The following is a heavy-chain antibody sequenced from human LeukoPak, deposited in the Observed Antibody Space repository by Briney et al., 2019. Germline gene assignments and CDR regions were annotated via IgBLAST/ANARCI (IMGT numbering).Heavy chain of an antibody. CDR3: ARGGEAHCGGDCYSGAFDI. J-gene: IGHJ3*02. V-gene: IGHV4-59*01. D-gene: IGHD2-21*02. CDR2: IYYSGST. CDR1: GGSINSYY. Sequence: PSETLSLTCTVSGGSINSYYWSWIRQPPGKGLEWIGYIYYSGSTNYNPSLKSRVTISVDTSKNQFSLKLSSVTAADTAVYYCARGGEAHCGGDCYSGAFDIWGLGTKVTVSS.